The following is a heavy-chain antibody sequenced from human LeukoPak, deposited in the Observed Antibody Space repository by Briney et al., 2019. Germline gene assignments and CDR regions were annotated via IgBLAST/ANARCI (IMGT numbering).Heavy chain of an antibody. CDR3: ARLPPWYDFWSGYHYFDY. D-gene: IGHD3-3*01. J-gene: IGHJ4*02. Sequence: SETLSLTCAIYGGSFSGYYWSWIRQPPGKGLEWIGETNHSGSTNYNPSLKSRVTISVDTSKNQFSLKLSSVTAADTAVYYCARLPPWYDFWSGYHYFDYWGQGTLVTVSS. CDR1: GGSFSGYY. V-gene: IGHV4-34*01. CDR2: TNHSGST.